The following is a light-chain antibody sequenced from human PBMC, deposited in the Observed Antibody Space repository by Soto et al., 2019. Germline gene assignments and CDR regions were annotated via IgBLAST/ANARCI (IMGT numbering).Light chain of an antibody. J-gene: IGLJ1*01. Sequence: QSALTQPASVSGSPGQSITISCTGTSSDVGGYNYVSWYQQHPGKAPKLMIYEVSNRPSGVSNRFSGSRSGTSASLAITGLQAEDEADYYCQSYDRSLSGSVFGAGTKLTVL. V-gene: IGLV2-14*01. CDR3: QSYDRSLSGSV. CDR1: SSDVGGYNY. CDR2: EVS.